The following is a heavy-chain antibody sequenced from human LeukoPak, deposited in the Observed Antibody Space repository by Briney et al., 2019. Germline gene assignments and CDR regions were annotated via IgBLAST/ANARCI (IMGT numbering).Heavy chain of an antibody. CDR2: IIPIFGTA. V-gene: IGHV1-69*13. Sequence: SVKVSCKASGGTFSSYAISWVRQAPGQGLEWKGGIIPIFGTANYAQKFQGRVTITADESTSTAYMELSSLRSEDTAVYYCAREVGGSGMLSWFDPWGQGTQVTVSS. CDR3: AREVGGSGMLSWFDP. CDR1: GGTFSSYA. J-gene: IGHJ5*02. D-gene: IGHD3-10*01.